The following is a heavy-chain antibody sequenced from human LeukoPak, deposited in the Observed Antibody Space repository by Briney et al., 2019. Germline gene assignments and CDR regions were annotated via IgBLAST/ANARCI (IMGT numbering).Heavy chain of an antibody. J-gene: IGHJ4*02. CDR3: AKSHYSGYCSSTSCYLES. V-gene: IGHV3-23*01. Sequence: PGGSLRLSCAASGFTFSSYGMSWVRQAPGKGLEWVSAISGSGGSTYYADSVKGRFTISRDNSKNTLYLQMSSLRAEDTAVYYCAKSHYSGYCSSTSCYLESWGQGTLVTVSS. D-gene: IGHD2-2*01. CDR1: GFTFSSYG. CDR2: ISGSGGST.